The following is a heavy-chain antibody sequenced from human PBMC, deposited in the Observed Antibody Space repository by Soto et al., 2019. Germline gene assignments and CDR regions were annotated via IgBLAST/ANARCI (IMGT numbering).Heavy chain of an antibody. J-gene: IGHJ6*02. V-gene: IGHV4-39*01. CDR1: GCSISSALYF. D-gene: IGHD3-10*01. CDR3: AGRWCGSGKSGRDV. Sequence: QLQLQESGPGLVKPSETLSLTCIVSGCSISSALYFWHWLRQPPGRGLEWITSIFYNGNTYYHPYLKSPVTIAVDTSKNQCCLNLTSVTAADSAVYYGAGRWCGSGKSGRDVWGQGCTVAVSS. CDR2: IFYNGNT.